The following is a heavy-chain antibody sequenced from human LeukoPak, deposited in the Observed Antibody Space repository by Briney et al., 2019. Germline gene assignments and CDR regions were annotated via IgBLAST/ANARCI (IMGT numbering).Heavy chain of an antibody. Sequence: SETLSLTCIVSGDSISNSNYYWGWIRQPPGKGLGWIGNIYYSGSTYYNPSLKSRVTISVDTSKNQFSLKLSSVTAADTAVYYCARLEEQQLAFDYWGQGTLVTVSS. CDR2: IYYSGST. J-gene: IGHJ4*02. CDR1: GDSISNSNYY. CDR3: ARLEEQQLAFDY. V-gene: IGHV4-39*01. D-gene: IGHD6-13*01.